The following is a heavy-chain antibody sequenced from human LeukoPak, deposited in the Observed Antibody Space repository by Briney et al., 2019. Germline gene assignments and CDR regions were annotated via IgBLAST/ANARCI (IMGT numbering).Heavy chain of an antibody. Sequence: SEAQSLTCTVSGGSISRYYWSWIREPPGQGLEWIGYIYYSGSTNYNTSLKSRVTISVDMSKNQFSLKLSSVTAADTAVYYCARDQWRDDFLWFDPWGQGTLVTVSS. CDR3: ARDQWRDDFLWFDP. V-gene: IGHV4-59*01. D-gene: IGHD3-3*01. CDR2: IYYSGST. J-gene: IGHJ5*02. CDR1: GGSISRYY.